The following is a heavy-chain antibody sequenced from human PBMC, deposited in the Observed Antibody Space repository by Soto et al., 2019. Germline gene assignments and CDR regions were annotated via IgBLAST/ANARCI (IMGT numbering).Heavy chain of an antibody. CDR1: GGSISSGGYY. CDR2: IYYSGST. CDR3: ARDMNGVLGMGH. Sequence: QVQLQESGPGLVKPSQTLSLTCTVSGGSISSGGYYWSWIRQHPGKGLEWIGYIYYSGSTYYNPSLKSRVTISVDTSKNRFSLKLSSVTAADTAVDYCARDMNGVLGMGHWGQGTLVTVSS. J-gene: IGHJ4*02. D-gene: IGHD2-8*01. V-gene: IGHV4-31*03.